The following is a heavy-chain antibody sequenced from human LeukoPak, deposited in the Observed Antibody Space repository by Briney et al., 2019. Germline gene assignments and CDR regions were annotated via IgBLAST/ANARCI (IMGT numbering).Heavy chain of an antibody. D-gene: IGHD6-13*01. V-gene: IGHV1-2*02. Sequence: VASVKVSCKASGYTFTGYYMHWVRQAPGQGLEWMGWINPNSGGTNYAQKFQGRDTMTRDTSISTAYMELSRLRSDDTAVYYCARNWYSSSWHRYYFDYWGQGTLVTVSS. CDR2: INPNSGGT. CDR1: GYTFTGYY. J-gene: IGHJ4*02. CDR3: ARNWYSSSWHRYYFDY.